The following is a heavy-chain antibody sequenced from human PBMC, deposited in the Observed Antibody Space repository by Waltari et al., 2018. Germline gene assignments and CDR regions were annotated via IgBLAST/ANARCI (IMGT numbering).Heavy chain of an antibody. CDR2: INPNSGGT. CDR1: GHTFTGYY. V-gene: IGHV1-2*02. J-gene: IGHJ3*02. CDR3: ARGNYDFWSDDAFDI. Sequence: QVQLVQSGAEVKNPGASVKVSCKASGHTFTGYYLLWVRQAPGQGPEWMGWINPNSGGTNYAQKFQGRVTKTRDTSISTAYMELSRLRSDDTAVYYCARGNYDFWSDDAFDIWGQGTMVTVSS. D-gene: IGHD3-3*01.